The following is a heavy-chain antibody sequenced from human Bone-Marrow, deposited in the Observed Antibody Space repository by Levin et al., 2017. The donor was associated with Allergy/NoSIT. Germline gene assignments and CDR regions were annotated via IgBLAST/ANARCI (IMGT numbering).Heavy chain of an antibody. V-gene: IGHV4-39*01. D-gene: IGHD2-2*01. CDR1: GGSISSSSYY. J-gene: IGHJ4*02. CDR3: ASVVPAAGAPYYFDS. Sequence: AGGSLRLSCTVSGGSISSSSYYWGWVCQPPGKGLEWIGSIDDSGSTYYNPSLKSRLTMSIDTSKNQFSLKLSSVTAADTAVYYCASVVPAAGAPYYFDSWGQGILVTVSS. CDR2: IDDSGST.